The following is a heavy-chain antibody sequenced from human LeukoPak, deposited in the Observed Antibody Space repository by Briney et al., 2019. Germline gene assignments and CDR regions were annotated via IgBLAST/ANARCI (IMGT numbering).Heavy chain of an antibody. CDR2: IGSSSTSI. CDR1: EFTFSSYS. V-gene: IGHV3-21*04. J-gene: IGHJ4*02. Sequence: GGSLRLSCAASEFTFSSYSMNWVRQAPGKGLEWVSSIGSSSTSIYYAGSVKGRFTISRDFSKNTVHLLMHGLRVEDTAIYYCAKGPRLNSGYHPDCWGQGTLVTVSS. D-gene: IGHD3-22*01. CDR3: AKGPRLNSGYHPDC.